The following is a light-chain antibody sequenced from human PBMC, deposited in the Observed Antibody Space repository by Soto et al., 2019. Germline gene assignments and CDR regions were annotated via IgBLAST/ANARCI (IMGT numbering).Light chain of an antibody. CDR3: QQYDNPP. Sequence: DIQMTQSPSSLSASVGDRVTITCQASQAISNYLNWYQQKPGKAPKLLIYDASNLETGVPSRFSGSGSVTDFTFTISSLQPEDIATYYCQQYDNPPFGGGTKVEIK. CDR2: DAS. J-gene: IGKJ4*01. CDR1: QAISNY. V-gene: IGKV1-33*01.